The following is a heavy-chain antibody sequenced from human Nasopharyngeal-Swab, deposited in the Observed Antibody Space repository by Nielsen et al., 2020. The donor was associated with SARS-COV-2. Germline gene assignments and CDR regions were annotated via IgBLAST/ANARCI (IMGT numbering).Heavy chain of an antibody. Sequence: WIRQPPGKGLEWVSYISSSSSTIYYADSVKGRFTISRDNAKNSLYLQMNSLRAEDTAVYYCARVRTDYYDNSGYYPSGGDDYWGQGTLVTVSS. V-gene: IGHV3-48*04. D-gene: IGHD3-22*01. J-gene: IGHJ4*02. CDR2: ISSSSSTI. CDR3: ARVRTDYYDNSGYYPSGGDDY.